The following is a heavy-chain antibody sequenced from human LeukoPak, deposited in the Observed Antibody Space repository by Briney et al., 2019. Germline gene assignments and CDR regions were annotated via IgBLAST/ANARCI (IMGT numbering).Heavy chain of an antibody. V-gene: IGHV4-39*07. D-gene: IGHD3-3*01. Sequence: SETLSLTCTVSGGSISSSSYYWGWIRQPPGKGLEGIGSIYYSGSTYYNPSLKSRVTISVDTSKNQFSLKLSSVTAADTAVYYCAREILEPGTHWFDPWGQGTLVTVSS. CDR3: AREILEPGTHWFDP. J-gene: IGHJ5*02. CDR2: IYYSGST. CDR1: GGSISSSSYY.